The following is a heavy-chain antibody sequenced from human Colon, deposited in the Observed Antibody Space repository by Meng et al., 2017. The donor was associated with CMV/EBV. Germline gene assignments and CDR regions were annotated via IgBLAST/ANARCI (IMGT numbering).Heavy chain of an antibody. CDR3: ATRPVVSAPYYFDY. Sequence: SETLSLTCTVSGGSISTNTYFWGWLRQPPGKGLEWIASIYYSGSTYYSPSLKSRVTMSIDTSKNQFSLRLSSVTAADTAVYYCATRPVVSAPYYFDYWGLGTLVTVSS. CDR1: GGSISTNTYF. V-gene: IGHV4-39*01. J-gene: IGHJ4*02. D-gene: IGHD2-2*01. CDR2: IYYSGST.